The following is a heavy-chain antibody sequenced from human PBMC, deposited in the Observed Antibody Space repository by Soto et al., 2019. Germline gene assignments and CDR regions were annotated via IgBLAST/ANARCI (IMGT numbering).Heavy chain of an antibody. D-gene: IGHD3-10*01. V-gene: IGHV3-21*01. Sequence: GGSLRLSCAASGFTFSSYSMNWVRQAPGKGLEWVSSISSSSSYIYYADSVKGRFTISRDNAKNSLYLQMNSLRAEDTAVYYCARDLLENYYGSGSSWFDPWGQGTLVTVSS. CDR3: ARDLLENYYGSGSSWFDP. CDR2: ISSSSSYI. CDR1: GFTFSSYS. J-gene: IGHJ5*02.